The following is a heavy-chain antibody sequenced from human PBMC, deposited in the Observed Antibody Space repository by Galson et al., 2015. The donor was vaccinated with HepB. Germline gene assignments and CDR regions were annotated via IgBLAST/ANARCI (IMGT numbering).Heavy chain of an antibody. V-gene: IGHV3-72*01. J-gene: IGHJ2*01. CDR1: GFTFSDHY. CDR2: TRNKANSYTT. CDR3: AREVLLWFGEYPGSGDWYFDL. Sequence: CAASGFTFSDHYMDWVRQAPGKGLEWVGRTRNKANSYTTEYAASVKGRFTISRDDSKNSLYLQMNSLKTEDTAVYYCAREVLLWFGEYPGSGDWYFDLWGRGTLVTVSS. D-gene: IGHD3-10*01.